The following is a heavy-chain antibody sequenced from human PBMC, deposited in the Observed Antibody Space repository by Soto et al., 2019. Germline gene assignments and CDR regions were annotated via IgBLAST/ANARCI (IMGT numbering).Heavy chain of an antibody. V-gene: IGHV1-18*01. CDR1: GGTFSSYT. CDR3: ARDRPTSSIRARDYYYAMDV. Sequence: ASVKVSCKASGGTFSSYTISCVRQAPGQGLEWMGRIIPILGNTNYAQKLQGRVTMTTDTSTTTAYMELRSLRSDDTAVYYCARDRPTSSIRARDYYYAMDVWGQGTTVTVSS. J-gene: IGHJ6*02. D-gene: IGHD6-6*01. CDR2: IIPILGNT.